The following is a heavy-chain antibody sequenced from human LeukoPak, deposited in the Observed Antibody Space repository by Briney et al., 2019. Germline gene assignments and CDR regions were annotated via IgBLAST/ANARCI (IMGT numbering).Heavy chain of an antibody. Sequence: GGSLRLSCAASGFTFDDYAMHWVRQAPGKGLEWVSLISWDGGSTYYTDSVKGRFTISRDNSKNSLYLQMNSLRAEDTALYYCAKDSPIWGYYHMDVWGKGTTVTVSS. J-gene: IGHJ6*03. D-gene: IGHD3-16*01. CDR3: AKDSPIWGYYHMDV. CDR1: GFTFDDYA. CDR2: ISWDGGST. V-gene: IGHV3-43D*03.